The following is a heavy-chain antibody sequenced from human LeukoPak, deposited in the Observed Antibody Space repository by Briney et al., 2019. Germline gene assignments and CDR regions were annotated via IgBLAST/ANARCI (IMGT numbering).Heavy chain of an antibody. D-gene: IGHD3-10*01. CDR1: GFTFNSYG. CDR2: IWYDGSNK. J-gene: IGHJ5*02. CDR3: AKAGATMVRGPPQKNNWFDP. V-gene: IGHV3-33*06. Sequence: PGRSLRLSCAASGFTFNSYGMHWVRQAPGKGLEWVAVIWYDGSNKYYADSVKGRFTISRDNSKNTLYLQMNSLRAEDTAVYYCAKAGATMVRGPPQKNNWFDPWGQGNLVTVSS.